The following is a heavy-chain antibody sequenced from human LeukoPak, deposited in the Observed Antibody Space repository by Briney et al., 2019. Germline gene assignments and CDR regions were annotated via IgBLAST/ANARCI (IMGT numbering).Heavy chain of an antibody. Sequence: SETLSLTCTVSGDSISSSTYCWGWIRQPPGKGLEWIGSIYYSGTTYYSPSLKTRATISVDTSKNQFSLKLSSVTAADTAVYYCARLVSRRGYSFDYWGQGTLATVSS. J-gene: IGHJ4*02. D-gene: IGHD5-18*01. CDR1: GDSISSSTYC. CDR3: ARLVSRRGYSFDY. V-gene: IGHV4-39*01. CDR2: IYYSGTT.